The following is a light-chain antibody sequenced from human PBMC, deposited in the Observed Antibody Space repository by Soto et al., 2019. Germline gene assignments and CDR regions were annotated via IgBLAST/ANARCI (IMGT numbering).Light chain of an antibody. Sequence: DVVMTQSPLSLPVTLGQPASISCRSSQSLVDTNGKTYLTWFQQRPGQSPRRLIYRVSRRDSGVPDGLSGSGCGTYFTLRSSRVEAEDVGVYFCLQGAHWPWTLGRGTTVDIK. V-gene: IGKV2-30*01. CDR1: QSLVDTNGKTY. CDR2: RVS. CDR3: LQGAHWPWT. J-gene: IGKJ1*01.